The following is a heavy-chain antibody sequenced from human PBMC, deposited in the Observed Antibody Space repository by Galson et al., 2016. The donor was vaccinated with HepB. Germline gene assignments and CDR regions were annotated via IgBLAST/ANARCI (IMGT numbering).Heavy chain of an antibody. Sequence: SVKVSCKASGYTFSSYGISWVRQAPGQGLEWVGWVSAFNGNRNYAQKLQGRVTMTTDTSMSTAYMELRSLRSDDTAVYYCARAHAVASDYYFDYWGQGTLGTVSS. CDR2: VSAFNGNR. CDR1: GYTFSSYG. V-gene: IGHV1-18*01. CDR3: ARAHAVASDYYFDY. J-gene: IGHJ4*02. D-gene: IGHD6-19*01.